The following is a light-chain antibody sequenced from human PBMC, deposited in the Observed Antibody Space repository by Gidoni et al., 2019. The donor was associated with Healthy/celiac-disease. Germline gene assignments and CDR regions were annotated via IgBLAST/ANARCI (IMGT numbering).Light chain of an antibody. CDR3: QQYYSTPWT. V-gene: IGKV4-1*01. Sequence: DIVMTQSPDSLAVSLGERATINCKSSQSVLYSSNNKNYLDWYQQKPGQPPKLLIYWACTRESGVPDRFIGSGSGTDFTLTISRLQAEDVAVYYCQQYYSTPWTFXQXTKVEIK. CDR2: WAC. CDR1: QSVLYSSNNKNY. J-gene: IGKJ1*01.